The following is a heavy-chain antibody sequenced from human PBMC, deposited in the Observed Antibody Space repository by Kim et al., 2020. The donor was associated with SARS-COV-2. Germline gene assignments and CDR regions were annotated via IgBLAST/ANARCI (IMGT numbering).Heavy chain of an antibody. CDR3: ARLGCSGGSCYEDY. D-gene: IGHD2-15*01. CDR1: GGSISGYW. J-gene: IGHJ4*02. V-gene: IGHV4-59*08. CDR2: IYYNGGST. Sequence: SETLSLTCSVSGGSISGYWWSWIRQPPGKGLEWIGYIYYNGGSTAYQPSLKSRVTISVDTSNNQMSLKLTSVAAADTAVYYCARLGCSGGSCYEDYWGQGSLVTVSS.